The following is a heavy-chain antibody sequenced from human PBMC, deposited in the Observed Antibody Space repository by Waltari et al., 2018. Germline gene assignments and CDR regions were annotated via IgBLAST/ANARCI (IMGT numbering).Heavy chain of an antibody. CDR3: ATTLIWFGDTASYFDN. V-gene: IGHV3-15*07. D-gene: IGHD3-10*01. Sequence: EVQLIESGGDLVKPGGSLRLSGSASGLTFKNAWMTWVSQAPGKGQEWVGRVKSKTAGGTIDYAAPVKGRFTISRDESKNTLYLRMNNLQTEDTAVYYCATTLIWFGDTASYFDNWGQGTLVTVSS. J-gene: IGHJ4*02. CDR2: VKSKTAGGTI. CDR1: GLTFKNAW.